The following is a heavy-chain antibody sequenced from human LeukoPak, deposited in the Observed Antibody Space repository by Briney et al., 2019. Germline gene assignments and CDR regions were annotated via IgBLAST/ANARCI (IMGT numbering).Heavy chain of an antibody. V-gene: IGHV1-69*04. J-gene: IGHJ4*02. D-gene: IGHD5-12*01. CDR2: IIPILNLP. Sequence: SVKVSCKASGGSFSSSAISWGRQAPGQGLEWMGRIIPILNLPNYTQKFQGRVTITADKSTSTAYMELSSLRSEDTAVYYCARDQPRARYIDYWGQGTLVTVSS. CDR3: ARDQPRARYIDY. CDR1: GGSFSSSA.